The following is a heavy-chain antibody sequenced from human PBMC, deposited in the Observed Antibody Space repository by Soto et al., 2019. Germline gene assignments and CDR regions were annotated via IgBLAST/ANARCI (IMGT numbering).Heavy chain of an antibody. V-gene: IGHV3-23*01. D-gene: IGHD4-4*01. CDR2: ISGSGGST. J-gene: IGHJ6*02. CDR1: GFTFSSYA. CDR3: AKDRISNWYYYYGMDV. Sequence: GGSLRLSCAASGFTFSSYAMSWVRQAPGKGLEWVSAISGSGGSTYYADSVKGRFTISRDNSKNTLYLQMNSLRAEDTAVYYCAKDRISNWYYYYGMDVWGQGTTVTVSS.